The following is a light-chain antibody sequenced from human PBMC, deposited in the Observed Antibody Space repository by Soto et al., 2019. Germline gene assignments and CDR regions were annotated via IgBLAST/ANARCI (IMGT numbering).Light chain of an antibody. J-gene: IGKJ5*01. CDR2: GAS. CDR3: QQRQYWPPIT. V-gene: IGKV3-15*01. Sequence: EIVMTQSTATLSASPLGGATLSCSPSQSISDTLAWYQQKPGQAPRLLIHGASTRATGFPARFSGSGSGTDFTLTISSLEPEDCAIYYCQQRQYWPPITFGQGTRLEIK. CDR1: QSISDT.